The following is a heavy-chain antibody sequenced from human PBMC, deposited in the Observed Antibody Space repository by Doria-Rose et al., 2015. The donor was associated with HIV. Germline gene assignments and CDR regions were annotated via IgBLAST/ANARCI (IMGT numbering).Heavy chain of an antibody. CDR2: FIPMFDTA. V-gene: IGHV1-69*06. J-gene: IGHJ6*02. D-gene: IGHD2-15*01. CDR3: ARDRCSGASCYHYYYGLDV. CDR1: GGTFNTYA. Sequence: QVQLQESGAEVKKPGSSVNVSCKASGGTFNTYAVTWVRQAPGHGLEWMGGFIPMFDTANYAQKFQGRVTFTADTSTTTAYMELSSLRSEDTAVYYCARDRCSGASCYHYYYGLDVWGQGTTVTVSS.